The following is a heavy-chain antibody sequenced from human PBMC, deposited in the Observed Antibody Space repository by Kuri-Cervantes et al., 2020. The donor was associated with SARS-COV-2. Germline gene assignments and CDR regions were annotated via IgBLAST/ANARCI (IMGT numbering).Heavy chain of an antibody. CDR3: VRDGDHWNFDY. D-gene: IGHD1-1*01. CDR1: GFTFSGHW. V-gene: IGHV3-74*01. Sequence: GESLKISCAASGFTFSGHWIHWVRQAPGKGLMWVSRINPDGSYTNNADSMKGRFTLSRDNAKNMLFLQMNSLRAEDTAVYYCVRDGDHWNFDYWGRGTLVTVSS. J-gene: IGHJ4*02. CDR2: INPDGSYT.